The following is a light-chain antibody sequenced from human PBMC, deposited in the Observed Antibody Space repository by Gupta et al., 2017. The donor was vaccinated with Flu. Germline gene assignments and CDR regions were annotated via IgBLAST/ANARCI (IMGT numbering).Light chain of an antibody. CDR1: QSISTY. CDR2: GAS. J-gene: IGKJ1*01. CDR3: HQSDNAPQT. Sequence: PSSLSASVGERVTISCRASQSISTYLNWYRQKPGKAPKLLIYGASSLESGVPSRFSGSGSGTDFTLTISRLQPEDFATYYCHQSDNAPQTFGQGTKVDMK. V-gene: IGKV1-39*01.